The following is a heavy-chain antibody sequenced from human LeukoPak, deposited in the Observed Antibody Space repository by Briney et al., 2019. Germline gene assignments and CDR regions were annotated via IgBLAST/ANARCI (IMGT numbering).Heavy chain of an antibody. J-gene: IGHJ1*01. CDR3: TRVGCSGGSCYSTQYFQH. D-gene: IGHD2-15*01. V-gene: IGHV3-49*04. CDR1: GFTFGDYA. CDR2: IRSKAYGGTT. Sequence: GGSLRLSCTASGFTFGDYAMSRVRQAPGKGLEWVGFIRSKAYGGTTEYAASVKGRFTISRDDSKSIAYLQMNSLKTEDTAVYYCTRVGCSGGSCYSTQYFQHWGQGTLVTVSS.